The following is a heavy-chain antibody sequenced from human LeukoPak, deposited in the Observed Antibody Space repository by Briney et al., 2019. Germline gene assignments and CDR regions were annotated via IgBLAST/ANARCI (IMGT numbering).Heavy chain of an antibody. CDR1: DYSISSGYY. Sequence: PSETLSLTCTVSDYSISSGYYWGWIRQPPGKGLEWIGSVYHTGNSYYNPSLKSRATISVDTSKNHFSLKLRSVTAADTAVYYCARASVLLSADFWGQGTLVTVSS. CDR2: VYHTGNS. CDR3: ARASVLLSADF. D-gene: IGHD3-10*01. V-gene: IGHV4-38-2*02. J-gene: IGHJ4*02.